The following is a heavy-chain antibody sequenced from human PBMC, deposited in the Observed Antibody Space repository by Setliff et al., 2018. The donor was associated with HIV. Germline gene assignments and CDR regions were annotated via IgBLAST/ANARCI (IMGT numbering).Heavy chain of an antibody. CDR3: ARVPVMATITYWYFDL. J-gene: IGHJ2*01. Sequence: GGSLRLSCAASGFTLSHHEMSWVRQAPGKGLEWVAYISNSARTIYYADSVKGRFTISRDNGKDSLYLQMNSLRADDTALYYCARVPVMATITYWYFDLWGRGTLVTVSS. CDR1: GFTLSHHE. D-gene: IGHD5-12*01. V-gene: IGHV3-48*03. CDR2: ISNSARTI.